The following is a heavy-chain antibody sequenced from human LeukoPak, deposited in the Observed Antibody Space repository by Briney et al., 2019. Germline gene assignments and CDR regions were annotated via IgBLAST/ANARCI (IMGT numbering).Heavy chain of an antibody. CDR3: ARDPYGSSLIFIFDY. J-gene: IGHJ4*02. D-gene: IGHD3-10*01. Sequence: ASVKVSCKASGYTFTGYYMHWLRQAPGQGLEWMGWINPNSGGTNYAQKFQGRVTMTRDTSISTAYMELSRLRSDDTAVYYRARDPYGSSLIFIFDYWGQGTLVTVSS. CDR1: GYTFTGYY. CDR2: INPNSGGT. V-gene: IGHV1-2*02.